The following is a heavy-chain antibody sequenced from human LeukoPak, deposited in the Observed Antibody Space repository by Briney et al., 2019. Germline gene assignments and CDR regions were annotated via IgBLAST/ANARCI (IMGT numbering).Heavy chain of an antibody. Sequence: ASVKVSCKASGYTFTGYYIHWVRQAPEQGLEWLGWINPNSGGTNYAQKFQGRVTMTRDTSISTAYMELSSLISDDTAVYYCARDSCSLSSCPFFGYWGQGILVTVSS. V-gene: IGHV1-2*02. CDR2: INPNSGGT. D-gene: IGHD2-2*01. CDR3: ARDSCSLSSCPFFGY. CDR1: GYTFTGYY. J-gene: IGHJ4*02.